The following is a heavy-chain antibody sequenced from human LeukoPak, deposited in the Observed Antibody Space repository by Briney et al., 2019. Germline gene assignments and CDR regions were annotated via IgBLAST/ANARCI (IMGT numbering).Heavy chain of an antibody. Sequence: GSLRLSCAGSGFTFSSYPMSWVRQAPGKGLQWVSAISNGGGSAYYADSVKGRFTISRDNSKSTLYLQMNSLGAEDTAIYYCAARPRMPPRFDNWGQGTLVTVSS. D-gene: IGHD1-14*01. J-gene: IGHJ4*02. CDR3: AARPRMPPRFDN. CDR1: GFTFSSYP. V-gene: IGHV3-23*01. CDR2: ISNGGGSA.